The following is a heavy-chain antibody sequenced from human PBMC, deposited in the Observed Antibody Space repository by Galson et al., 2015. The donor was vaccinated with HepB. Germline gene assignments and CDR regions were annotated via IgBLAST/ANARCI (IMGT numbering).Heavy chain of an antibody. CDR2: IWYDGSNK. J-gene: IGHJ6*02. CDR3: AIDQGIAVALHYYYGMDV. D-gene: IGHD6-19*01. CDR1: GFTFSSYA. V-gene: IGHV3-33*08. Sequence: SLRLSCAASGFTFSSYAMHWVRQAPGKGLEWVAVIWYDGSNKYYADSVKGRFTISRDNSKNTLYLQMNSLRAEDTAVYYCAIDQGIAVALHYYYGMDVWGQGTTVTVSS.